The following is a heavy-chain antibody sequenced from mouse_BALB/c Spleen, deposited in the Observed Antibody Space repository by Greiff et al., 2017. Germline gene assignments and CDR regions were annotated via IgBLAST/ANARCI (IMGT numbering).Heavy chain of an antibody. Sequence: EVQLQESGPGLVKPSQSLSLTCTVTGYSITSDYAWNWIRQFPGNKLEWMGYISYSGSTSYNPSLKSRISITRDTSKNQFFLQLNSVTTEDTATYYCASRGDYDSAWFAYWGQGTLVTVSA. CDR2: ISYSGST. J-gene: IGHJ3*01. V-gene: IGHV3-2*02. D-gene: IGHD2-4*01. CDR1: GYSITSDYA. CDR3: ASRGDYDSAWFAY.